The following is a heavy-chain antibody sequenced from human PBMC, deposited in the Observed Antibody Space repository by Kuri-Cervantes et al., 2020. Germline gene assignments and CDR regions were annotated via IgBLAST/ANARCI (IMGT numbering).Heavy chain of an antibody. V-gene: IGHV1-8*01. J-gene: IGHJ6*03. CDR3: ARSPAYSSSWYGWDEYYYYMDV. Sequence: ASVKVSCKASGYTFTSYDINWVRQATGQGLEWMGWMNPNSGNTGYAQKFQGRVTMTRNTSISTAYMELRSLRSEDTAVYYWARSPAYSSSWYGWDEYYYYMDVWGKGTTVTVSS. D-gene: IGHD6-13*01. CDR2: MNPNSGNT. CDR1: GYTFTSYD.